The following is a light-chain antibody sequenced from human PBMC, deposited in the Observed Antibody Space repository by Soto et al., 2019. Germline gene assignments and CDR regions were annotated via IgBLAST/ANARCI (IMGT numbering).Light chain of an antibody. J-gene: IGKJ5*01. V-gene: IGKV3-11*01. CDR3: QQRSNWPPVIT. CDR1: QSVSSY. CDR2: DAS. Sequence: EIFLTQSPAPLSLSPGERATLSCRASQSVSSYLAWYQQKPGQAPRLLIYDASNRATGIPARFSGSGSGTDFTLTISSLEPEDFAVYYCQQRSNWPPVITFGQGTRLEIK.